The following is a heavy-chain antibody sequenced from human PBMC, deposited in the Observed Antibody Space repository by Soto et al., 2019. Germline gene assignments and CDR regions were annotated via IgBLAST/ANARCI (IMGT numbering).Heavy chain of an antibody. CDR3: AREKRLELRNAFDI. J-gene: IGHJ3*02. CDR1: GGSISSSSYY. V-gene: IGHV4-39*02. D-gene: IGHD1-7*01. Sequence: PSETLSLTCTVSGGSISSSSYYWGWIRQPPGKGLEWIGSIYYSGSTYYNPSLKSRVTISVDTSKNQFSLKLSSVTAADTAVYYCAREKRLELRNAFDIWGQGTMVTVSS. CDR2: IYYSGST.